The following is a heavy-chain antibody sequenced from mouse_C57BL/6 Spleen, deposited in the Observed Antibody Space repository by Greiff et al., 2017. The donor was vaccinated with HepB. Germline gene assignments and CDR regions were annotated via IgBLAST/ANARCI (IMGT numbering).Heavy chain of an antibody. CDR3: TRGYDYVLFAY. Sequence: QVQLQQSGAELVRPGASVTLSCKASGYTFTDYEMHWVKQTPVHGLEWIGAIDPETGGTAYNQKFKGKAILTADKSSSTAYMELRSLTSEDSAVYYCTRGYDYVLFAYWGQGTLVTVSA. V-gene: IGHV1-15*01. D-gene: IGHD2-4*01. J-gene: IGHJ3*01. CDR1: GYTFTDYE. CDR2: IDPETGGT.